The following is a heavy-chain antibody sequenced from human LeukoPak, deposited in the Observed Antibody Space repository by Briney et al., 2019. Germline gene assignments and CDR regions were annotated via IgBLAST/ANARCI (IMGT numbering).Heavy chain of an antibody. CDR2: ISSSMISI. CDR3: ARGRHKQTGTKDY. V-gene: IGHV3-21*01. Sequence: GGSLRLSCASSGFTFRRYDMNWVRQAPGKGLEWVSFISSSMISIHYADSVKGRFTISRDNAKNSLYLQMNSLRAEDTAVYYCARGRHKQTGTKDYWGQGTLVTVSS. J-gene: IGHJ4*02. D-gene: IGHD1-7*01. CDR1: GFTFRRYD.